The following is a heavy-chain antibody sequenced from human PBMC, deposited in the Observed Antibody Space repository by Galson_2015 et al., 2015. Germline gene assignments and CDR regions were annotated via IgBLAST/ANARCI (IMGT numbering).Heavy chain of an antibody. J-gene: IGHJ4*02. D-gene: IGHD4-17*01. Sequence: SLRLSCAASGFTFSRSVMHWVRQAPGKGLEWAAIMSYDGSDEFYADSVKGRFTITRDNSRNTLYLQMNSLRAEDTAVYYCARWHGAYDRVFDYWGQGTLVTVSS. CDR2: MSYDGSDE. CDR1: GFTFSRSV. V-gene: IGHV3-30-3*01. CDR3: ARWHGAYDRVFDY.